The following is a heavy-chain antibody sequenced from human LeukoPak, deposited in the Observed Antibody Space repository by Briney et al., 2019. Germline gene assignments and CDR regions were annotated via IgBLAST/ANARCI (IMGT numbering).Heavy chain of an antibody. CDR2: ISSSSSYI. V-gene: IGHV3-21*01. CDR3: ARDRWRVVVPAALFDY. J-gene: IGHJ4*02. Sequence: PGGSLRLSCAASGFTFSSYSMNWVRQAPGKGLEWVSSISSSSSYIYYADSVKGRFTISRDNAKNSLYLQMNSLRAEDTAVYYCARDRWRVVVPAALFDYWGQGTLVTVSS. CDR1: GFTFSSYS. D-gene: IGHD2-2*01.